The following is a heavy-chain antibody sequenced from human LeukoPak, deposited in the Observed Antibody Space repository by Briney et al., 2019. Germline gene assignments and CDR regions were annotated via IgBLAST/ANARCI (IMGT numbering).Heavy chain of an antibody. V-gene: IGHV1-69*13. CDR2: IIPIFGTA. J-gene: IGHJ4*02. CDR3: ARDLSGYDSRSFDY. D-gene: IGHD5-12*01. Sequence: SVKVSCKAPGGTFSSYAISWVRQAPGQGLEWMGGIIPIFGTANYAQKFQGRVTITADESTSTAYMELSSLRSEDTAVYYCARDLSGYDSRSFDYWGQGTLVTVSS. CDR1: GGTFSSYA.